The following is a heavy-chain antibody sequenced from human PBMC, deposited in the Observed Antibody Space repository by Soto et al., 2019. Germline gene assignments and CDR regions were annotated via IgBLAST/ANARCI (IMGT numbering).Heavy chain of an antibody. V-gene: IGHV1-69*12. CDR3: ARAYSSGWSGDFDY. D-gene: IGHD6-19*01. Sequence: QVQLVQSGAEVKKPGSSVKVSCKSSGGTFSSYAINWVRQAPGQGLEWMGGIIPLFGVPNYAQKFQGRVTITACDSTTTAYMELSSLRAEDTAVYYCARAYSSGWSGDFDYWDQGILVTVSS. CDR1: GGTFSSYA. J-gene: IGHJ4*02. CDR2: IIPLFGVP.